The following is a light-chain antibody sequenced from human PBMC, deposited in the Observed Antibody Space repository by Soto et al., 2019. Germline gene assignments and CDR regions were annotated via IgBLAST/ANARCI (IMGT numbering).Light chain of an antibody. Sequence: QAVLTQSPSASGTPGQRVTISCSGRSAHIGNNYVCWYQQLPGTAPKLLIYRDNQRPSGVPDRFSGSKSGSSASLAISGLRPEDEADYVCVSWDDSLSGLVFGTGTKVTVL. CDR3: VSWDDSLSGLV. CDR2: RDN. CDR1: SAHIGNNY. V-gene: IGLV1-47*02. J-gene: IGLJ1*01.